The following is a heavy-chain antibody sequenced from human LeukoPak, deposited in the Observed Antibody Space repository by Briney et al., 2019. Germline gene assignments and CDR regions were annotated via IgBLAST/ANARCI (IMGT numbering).Heavy chain of an antibody. CDR1: GGSISSYY. CDR3: ARLSSGSRSDAFDI. J-gene: IGHJ3*02. CDR2: IYYSGST. D-gene: IGHD3-22*01. V-gene: IGHV4-59*01. Sequence: SETLSLTCTGSGGSISSYYWSWIRQPPGKGLEWIGYIYYSGSTNYNPSLKSRVTISVDTSKNQFSLKLSSVTAADTAVYYCARLSSGSRSDAFDIWGQGTMVTVSS.